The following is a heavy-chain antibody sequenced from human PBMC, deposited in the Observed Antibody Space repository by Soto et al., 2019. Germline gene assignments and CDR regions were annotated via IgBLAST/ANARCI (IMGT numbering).Heavy chain of an antibody. J-gene: IGHJ4*02. Sequence: SETLSLTCTVSGDSVSGVGFHWAWLRRPPGTGLEWIGYIYNGGSTYYRPSLESLMHMSLDATRNNYSLRMTSVTAADTAVYFCARAPVGLDTISYFDYWGQEKPVTLSS. CDR1: GDSVSGVGFH. CDR2: IYNGGST. V-gene: IGHV4-30-4*01. CDR3: ARAPVGLDTISYFDY. D-gene: IGHD3-3*01.